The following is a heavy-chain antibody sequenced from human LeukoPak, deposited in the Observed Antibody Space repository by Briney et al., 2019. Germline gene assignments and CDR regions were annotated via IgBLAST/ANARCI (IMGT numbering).Heavy chain of an antibody. CDR3: ARGGYCSSTSCYNWFDP. V-gene: IGHV4-30-4*01. D-gene: IGHD2-2*01. CDR2: IYYSGST. CDR1: GGSISSGDYY. J-gene: IGHJ5*02. Sequence: SETLSLTCTVSGGSISSGDYYWSWIRQPPGKGLEWIGYIYYSGSTYYNPSLKGRVTISVDTSKNQFSLKLSSVTAADTAVYYCARGGYCSSTSCYNWFDPWGQGTLVTVSS.